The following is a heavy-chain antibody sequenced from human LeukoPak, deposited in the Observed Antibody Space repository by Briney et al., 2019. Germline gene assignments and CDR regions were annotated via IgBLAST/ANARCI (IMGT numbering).Heavy chain of an antibody. CDR2: IKSDGGLT. J-gene: IGHJ4*02. CDR1: GFTFSSYW. D-gene: IGHD1-7*01. Sequence: GGSLRLSCAASGFTFSSYWMHWVRQAPGKGLVWVSRIKSDGGLTNYADSVKGRFTISRDNTKNTLYLQLNSLRAEDTAVYYCATGNYNRPFDYWGQGTLVTVSS. V-gene: IGHV3-74*01. CDR3: ATGNYNRPFDY.